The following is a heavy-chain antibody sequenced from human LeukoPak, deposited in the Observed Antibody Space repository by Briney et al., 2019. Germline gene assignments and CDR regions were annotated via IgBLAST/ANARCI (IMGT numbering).Heavy chain of an antibody. CDR3: ARSDSSGYTPHYYFDD. J-gene: IGHJ4*02. Sequence: SVKVSCKASGVTSRSYAINWVRQAPGQGLEWMGRIIPIFATPNYAQKFQVRVTITTDESTSTAYMELSSLRSEDTAVYYCARSDSSGYTPHYYFDDWGQGTLVSVS. D-gene: IGHD3-22*01. V-gene: IGHV1-69*05. CDR2: IIPIFATP. CDR1: GVTSRSYA.